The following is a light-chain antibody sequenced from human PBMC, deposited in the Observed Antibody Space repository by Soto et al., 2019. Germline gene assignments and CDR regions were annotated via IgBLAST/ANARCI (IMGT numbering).Light chain of an antibody. CDR2: AAS. CDR1: QGISTS. CDR3: QQPSSYPIT. J-gene: IGKJ5*01. V-gene: IGKV1-9*01. Sequence: DIQLTQSPSFLSASVGDRVTLTCRASQGISTSLAWYQQTPGKAPNLLIYAASTLQSGVPSRFSGSGSGTEFSLTSSSLQPEDFATYYCQQPSSYPITFGQGTPMEIK.